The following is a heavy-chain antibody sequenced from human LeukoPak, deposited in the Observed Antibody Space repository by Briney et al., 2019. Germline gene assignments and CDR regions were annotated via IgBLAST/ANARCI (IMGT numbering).Heavy chain of an antibody. CDR2: IYYGGSA. CDR3: ARQPNIVVVDNWFDP. J-gene: IGHJ5*02. Sequence: SETLSLTCTVSGGSITSSGFYWGWIRQPPGKGLEWIGNIYYGGSAYYNPSLKSRVTISVDTSKNQFSLKLSSVTAADTALYYCARQPNIVVVDNWFDPWGEGTLVAVSS. V-gene: IGHV4-39*07. CDR1: GGSITSSGFY. D-gene: IGHD2-15*01.